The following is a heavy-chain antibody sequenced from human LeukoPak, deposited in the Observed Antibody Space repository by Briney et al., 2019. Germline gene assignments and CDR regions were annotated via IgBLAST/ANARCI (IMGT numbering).Heavy chain of an antibody. CDR2: ISGGGDST. V-gene: IGHV3-23*01. D-gene: IGHD2-15*01. J-gene: IGHJ4*02. CDR1: GFTFSSYA. CDR3: GKDRNVYCSGGSCYTL. Sequence: GGSLRLSCTASGFTFSSYAMSWVRQPPGKGPEWVSLISGGGDSTYYADSVKGRFTISRDNSKNTLYLEMNSLRAEDTAVYYCGKDRNVYCSGGSCYTLWGQGTLATVSS.